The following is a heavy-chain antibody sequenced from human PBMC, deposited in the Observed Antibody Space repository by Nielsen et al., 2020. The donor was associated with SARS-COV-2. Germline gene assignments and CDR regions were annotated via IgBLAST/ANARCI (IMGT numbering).Heavy chain of an antibody. D-gene: IGHD2-21*01. CDR2: IKSKTDGGTT. Sequence: WIRQPPGKGLEWVGRIKSKTDGGTTDYAAPVKGRFTISRDDSKNTLYLQMNSLKTEDTAVYYCTTDWAGIADFWGQGTLVTVS. CDR3: TTDWAGIADF. J-gene: IGHJ4*02. V-gene: IGHV3-15*01.